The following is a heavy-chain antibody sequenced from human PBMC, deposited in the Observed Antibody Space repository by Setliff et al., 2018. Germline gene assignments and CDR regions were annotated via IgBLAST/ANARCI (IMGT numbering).Heavy chain of an antibody. D-gene: IGHD6-13*01. CDR1: GFTFSVSA. J-gene: IGHJ3*02. Sequence: PGGSLRLSCAASGFTFSVSAMYWVRQASGKGLEWVGRIRGKSDSYATIYAASVRGRFTISRDDSKNTAYLQMNSLKTEDTAVYYCAAAPAGSDVLDMWGQGTMVTVSS. CDR2: IRGKSDSYAT. CDR3: AAAPAGSDVLDM. V-gene: IGHV3-73*01.